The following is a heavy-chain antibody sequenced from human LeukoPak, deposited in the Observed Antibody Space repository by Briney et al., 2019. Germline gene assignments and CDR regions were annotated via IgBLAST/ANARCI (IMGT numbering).Heavy chain of an antibody. CDR2: ISWNSGSI. J-gene: IGHJ4*02. V-gene: IGHV3-9*01. Sequence: GRSLRLSCAASGFTFDDYAMHWVRQAPGKGLEWVSGISWNSGSIGYADSVKGRFTISRDNAKNSLYLQMNSLRAEDTAVYYCAKDRAITMVRGVLDYWGQGTLVTVSS. CDR3: AKDRAITMVRGVLDY. D-gene: IGHD3-10*01. CDR1: GFTFDDYA.